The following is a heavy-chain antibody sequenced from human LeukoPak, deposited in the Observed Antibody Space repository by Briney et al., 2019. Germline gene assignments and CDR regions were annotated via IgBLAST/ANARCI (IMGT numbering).Heavy chain of an antibody. CDR3: ARLGDGYTDY. Sequence: ASVKVSCKTSGYTFTSHDINWVRQAPGQGLQWMGWMNPNSGNTGYAQQFHGRVTMTRDTSISTAYMELRGLRSEDTAMYYCARLGDGYTDYWGQGTLVTVSS. V-gene: IGHV1-8*01. CDR1: GYTFTSHD. CDR2: MNPNSGNT. D-gene: IGHD5-24*01. J-gene: IGHJ4*02.